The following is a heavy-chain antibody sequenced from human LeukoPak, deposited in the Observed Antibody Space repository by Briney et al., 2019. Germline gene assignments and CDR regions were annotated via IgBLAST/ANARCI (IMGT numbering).Heavy chain of an antibody. Sequence: PSETLSLTCSVSGDSISYFYWSWIRQAAGKGLEWIGRMSSSGNNDYNASLKSRVTISLDTSRNQFSLKLTSVTAADTAVYYCAKSNGYGLVDIWGQGTMVTVSS. D-gene: IGHD3-10*01. CDR3: AKSNGYGLVDI. V-gene: IGHV4-4*07. J-gene: IGHJ3*02. CDR2: MSSSGNN. CDR1: GDSISYFY.